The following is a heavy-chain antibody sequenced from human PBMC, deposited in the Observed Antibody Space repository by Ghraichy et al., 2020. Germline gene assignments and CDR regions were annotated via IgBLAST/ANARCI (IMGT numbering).Heavy chain of an antibody. D-gene: IGHD2-2*01. CDR1: GGSISSYY. Sequence: SETLSLTCTVSGGSISSYYWSWIRQPAGKGLEWIGRIYTSGSTNYNPYLKSRVTMSVDTSKNQFSLKLSSVTAADTAVYYCARDQQGGYCSSTSCPYNWFDPWGQGTLVTVSS. CDR3: ARDQQGGYCSSTSCPYNWFDP. V-gene: IGHV4-4*07. CDR2: IYTSGST. J-gene: IGHJ5*02.